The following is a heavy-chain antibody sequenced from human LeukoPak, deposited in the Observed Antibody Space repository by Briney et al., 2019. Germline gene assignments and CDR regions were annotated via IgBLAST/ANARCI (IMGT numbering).Heavy chain of an antibody. CDR1: GYNFTTYF. D-gene: IGHD5/OR15-5a*01. V-gene: IGHV1-18*04. CDR3: AREGVSRKFDS. CDR2: ISPYNGHT. Sequence: ASVKVSCTTSGYNFTTYFITWVRQAPGQGLEWMGWISPYNGHTKYAHNLQGRVTMTTDTSTTTAFMELRSLMSDDTAVYYCAREGVSRKFDSWGQGTLVTVSS. J-gene: IGHJ5*01.